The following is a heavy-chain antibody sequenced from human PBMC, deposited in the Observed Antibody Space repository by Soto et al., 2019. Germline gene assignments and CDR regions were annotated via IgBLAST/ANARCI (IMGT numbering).Heavy chain of an antibody. CDR2: ISGSGSTI. V-gene: IGHV3-23*01. CDR3: AKVFYYYDSSGYYYFDY. J-gene: IGHJ4*02. D-gene: IGHD3-22*01. Sequence: EVQLLESGGGLVQPGGSLRLSCAASGFTFSSYAVSWVRQAPGKGPEWISSISGSGSTIYYADSVKGRFTISRDNSKNTLYLQMSSLRADDTAVYYCAKVFYYYDSSGYYYFDYWGQRTLVTVSS. CDR1: GFTFSSYA.